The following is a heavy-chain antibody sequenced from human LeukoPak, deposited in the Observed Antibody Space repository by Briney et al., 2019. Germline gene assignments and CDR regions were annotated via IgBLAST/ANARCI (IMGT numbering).Heavy chain of an antibody. V-gene: IGHV3-23*01. D-gene: IGHD3-22*01. CDR3: ANWREGVVADFES. CDR1: GFTFSSYA. Sequence: GGSLRLSCAASGFTFSSYAMTWVRQAPGKGLEWVSIISGSGGTTYYADSVKGRFTTSRDNSKNTLYLQMSSLRAEDTAVYYCANWREGVVADFESWGQGSLVSVSS. J-gene: IGHJ4*02. CDR2: ISGSGGTT.